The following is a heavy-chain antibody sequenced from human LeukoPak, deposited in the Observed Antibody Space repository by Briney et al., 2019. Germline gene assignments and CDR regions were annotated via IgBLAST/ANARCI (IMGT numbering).Heavy chain of an antibody. J-gene: IGHJ3*02. CDR3: ARWGRRIAGLNDFDI. V-gene: IGHV1-46*01. D-gene: IGHD6-13*01. Sequence: ASVKVSCKASGYTFTSYYMHWVRQAPGQGLEGMGIINPSGGSTSYAQKFQGRVTMTRDTSTSTVYMELSSLRSEDTAVYYCARWGRRIAGLNDFDIWGQGTMVTVSS. CDR1: GYTFTSYY. CDR2: INPSGGST.